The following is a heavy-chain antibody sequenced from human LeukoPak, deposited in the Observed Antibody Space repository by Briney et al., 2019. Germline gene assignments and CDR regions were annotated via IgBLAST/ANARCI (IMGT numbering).Heavy chain of an antibody. CDR1: GFTFSSYS. CDR2: ITSSRIY. D-gene: IGHD2-21*02. J-gene: IGHJ4*02. CDR3: ARDGSRGNLVTAPDF. V-gene: IGHV3-21*01. Sequence: GGSLRLSCAASGFTFSSYSMNWVRQAPGKGLEWVSSITSSRIYYADSVKGRFTISRDNAKNSLYLQMNSLRAEDTAVYYCARDGSRGNLVTAPDFWGQGTLVTVSS.